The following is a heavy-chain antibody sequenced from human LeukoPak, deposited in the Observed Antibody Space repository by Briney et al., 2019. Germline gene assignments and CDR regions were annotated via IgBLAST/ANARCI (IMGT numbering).Heavy chain of an antibody. V-gene: IGHV3-23*01. Sequence: GGSLRLSCAASGFTFSNYAMRWVRQAPGKGLEWVSGISGSGDSTYYADPVKGRFTISRDNSKNTLYLQMNSLRAEDTAVYYCARRSGIAVAGAFDYWGQGTLVTVSS. CDR1: GFTFSNYA. CDR2: ISGSGDST. CDR3: ARRSGIAVAGAFDY. D-gene: IGHD6-19*01. J-gene: IGHJ4*02.